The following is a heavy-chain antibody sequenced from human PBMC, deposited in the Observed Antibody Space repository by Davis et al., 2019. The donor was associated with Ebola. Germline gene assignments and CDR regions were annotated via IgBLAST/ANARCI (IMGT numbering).Heavy chain of an antibody. CDR1: GYTFTSYW. D-gene: IGHD4-17*01. J-gene: IGHJ4*02. CDR2: IYPGGSDT. V-gene: IGHV5-51*01. Sequence: GEPLKISCKGSGYTFTSYWIGWVRQMPGKGLEWMGIIYPGGSDTGYSPSFQGQVTISADKSISTAYLQWSSLKASDTAIYYCARLGDYVFDYWGQGTLVIVSS. CDR3: ARLGDYVFDY.